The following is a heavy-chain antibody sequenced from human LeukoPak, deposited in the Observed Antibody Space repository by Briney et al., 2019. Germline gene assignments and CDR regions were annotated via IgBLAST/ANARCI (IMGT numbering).Heavy chain of an antibody. CDR1: GYTFTSYG. Sequence: ASVKVSCKASGYTFTSYGISWVRQAPGQGLEWMGWISAYNGNTNYAQKLQGRVTMTTDTSTSTAYMELRSLRSDDTAVYYCARDLIEDSSSSSSGYWGQGTLVTLSS. J-gene: IGHJ4*02. D-gene: IGHD6-6*01. CDR3: ARDLIEDSSSSSSGY. CDR2: ISAYNGNT. V-gene: IGHV1-18*01.